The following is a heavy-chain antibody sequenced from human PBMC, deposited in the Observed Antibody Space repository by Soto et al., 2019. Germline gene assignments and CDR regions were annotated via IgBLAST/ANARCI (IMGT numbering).Heavy chain of an antibody. J-gene: IGHJ6*02. CDR1: GFTFISYG. CDR2: IWYDGSNK. CDR3: ARDSGYYDFWSGYYPTHYGMDV. V-gene: IGHV3-33*01. Sequence: GGSLRLSCAASGFTFISYGMHWVRQAPGKGLEWVAVIWYDGSNKYYADSVKGRFTISRDNSKNTLYLQMNSLRAEDTAVYYCARDSGYYDFWSGYYPTHYGMDVWGQGTTVTVS. D-gene: IGHD3-3*01.